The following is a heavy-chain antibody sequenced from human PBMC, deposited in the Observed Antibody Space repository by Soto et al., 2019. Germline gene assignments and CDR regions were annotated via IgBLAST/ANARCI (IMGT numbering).Heavy chain of an antibody. D-gene: IGHD2-15*01. Sequence: EVQLVESGGGLVQPGGSQRLSCAASGFTFSTYWMPWVRQAPGKGLVWVSRINSDGSSTSYADSVKGRFTISRDNAKNTLYLQMNSLRAEDTAMYYCARVRCSGGSCRDAYDIWGQGTMVTVSS. J-gene: IGHJ3*02. V-gene: IGHV3-74*01. CDR2: INSDGSST. CDR3: ARVRCSGGSCRDAYDI. CDR1: GFTFSTYW.